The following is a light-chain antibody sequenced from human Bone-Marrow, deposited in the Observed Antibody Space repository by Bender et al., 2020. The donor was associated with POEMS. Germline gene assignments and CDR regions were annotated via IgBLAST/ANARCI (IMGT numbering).Light chain of an antibody. Sequence: QSALTQPASVSGSPGQSITISCAGTSSDVGGYKYVSWYQQYPGKAPKLIIHDVTDRPSGVSNRFSGSKSGNTASLTISGLQAEDEADYYCISYSSSSTSWVFGGGTKLTVL. CDR1: SSDVGGYKY. J-gene: IGLJ3*02. CDR2: DVT. V-gene: IGLV2-14*03. CDR3: ISYSSSSTSWV.